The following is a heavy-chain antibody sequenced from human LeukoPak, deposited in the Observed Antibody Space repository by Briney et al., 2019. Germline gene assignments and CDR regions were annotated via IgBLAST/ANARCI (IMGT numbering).Heavy chain of an antibody. CDR3: ARQQLSQLYYFDN. V-gene: IGHV4-59*01. CDR1: GGSISSYY. D-gene: IGHD6-13*01. CDR2: IYYTGST. J-gene: IGHJ4*02. Sequence: SETLSLTCTVTGGSISSYYWSWIRQPPGKGLEWIGYIYYTGSTNYNPSLKSRVTISVDTSKDQFSLKLSSVTAADTAVYYCARQQLSQLYYFDNWGQGTLVTVSS.